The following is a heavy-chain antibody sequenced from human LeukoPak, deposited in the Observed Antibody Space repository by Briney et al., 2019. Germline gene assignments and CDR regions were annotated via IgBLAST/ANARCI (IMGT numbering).Heavy chain of an antibody. CDR2: ISMSGSTI. D-gene: IGHD2-2*01. Sequence: GGSLRLSCVASGFTFSDYYMSWIRQAPGKGLEWVSYISMSGSTIYYADPVKGRFTISRDNAKNSLYLQMNSLRAEDTAVYYCWALEVPAADTVDYWGQGTLVTVSS. CDR3: WALEVPAADTVDY. J-gene: IGHJ4*02. V-gene: IGHV3-11*04. CDR1: GFTFSDYY.